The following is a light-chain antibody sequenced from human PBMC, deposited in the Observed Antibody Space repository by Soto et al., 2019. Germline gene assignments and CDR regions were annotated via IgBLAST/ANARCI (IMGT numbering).Light chain of an antibody. V-gene: IGKV1-39*01. CDR1: QSISSY. CDR3: EQSYSTPWT. J-gene: IGKJ1*01. CDR2: AAS. Sequence: DIQMTQSPSSLSASVGDRVTITCRPSQSISSYLNWYQQKPGKAPKLLIYAASSLPSGVPSRFRGSGSGTDFTLTISSLQPEDFETYYCEQSYSTPWTFGQGTKVDIK.